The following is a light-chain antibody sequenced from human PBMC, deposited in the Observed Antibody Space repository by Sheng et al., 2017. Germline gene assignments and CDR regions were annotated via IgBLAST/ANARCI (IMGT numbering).Light chain of an antibody. CDR2: SNT. J-gene: IGLJ1*01. V-gene: IGLV1-40*01. CDR3: QSYDSSLSGCV. Sequence: QSVLTQPPSVSGAPGQRITISCSGSSSNIGTGYDVSWYQQLPGKAPRLLIHSNTHRPSGVPARFSGSKSGTSASLAITGLQAEDEADYYCQSYDSSLSGCVFGTGTRVTVL. CDR1: SSNIGTGYD.